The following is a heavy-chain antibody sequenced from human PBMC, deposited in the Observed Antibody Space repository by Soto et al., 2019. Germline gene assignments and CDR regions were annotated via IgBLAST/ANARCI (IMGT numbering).Heavy chain of an antibody. CDR3: ARGIVGYFGGDYYYGIDA. J-gene: IGHJ6*02. Sequence: QVQLVQSGAEVKKPGASVKVSCKASGYTFTSYGISWVRQAPGQGLEWMGWISPYNGNTNYAQKLQGRVTMTTDTTTSAAYMELRRLRSDNAAVYYWARGIVGYFGGDYYYGIDAWGQGTTVTVSS. V-gene: IGHV1-18*01. D-gene: IGHD2-21*01. CDR1: GYTFTSYG. CDR2: ISPYNGNT.